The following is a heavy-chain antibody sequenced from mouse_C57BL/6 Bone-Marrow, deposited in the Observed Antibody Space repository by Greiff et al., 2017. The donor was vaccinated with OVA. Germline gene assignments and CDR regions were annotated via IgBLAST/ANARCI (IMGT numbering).Heavy chain of an antibody. J-gene: IGHJ3*01. CDR2: IYPRSGNT. V-gene: IGHV1-81*01. D-gene: IGHD1-1*01. CDR1: GYTFTSYG. Sequence: VQLQQSGAELARPGASVKLSCKASGYTFTSYGISWVKQRTGQGLEWIGEIYPRSGNTYYNEKFKGKATLTADKSSSTAYMELRSLTSEDSAVYFCGTTVVATRAWFAYWGQGTLVTVSA. CDR3: GTTVVATRAWFAY.